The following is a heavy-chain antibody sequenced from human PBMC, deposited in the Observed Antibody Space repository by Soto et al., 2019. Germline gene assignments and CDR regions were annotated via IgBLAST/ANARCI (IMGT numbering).Heavy chain of an antibody. Sequence: GGSQRLSGAASGIVFSDDYMSCNQKAPGKGLEWVSYISFSTTSIYYADSVKGRFTISRDNAKNSLYLQMNSLRSDDTAVYYCARDAYYYDSAGYYYQFDYWGQGTLVTVSS. CDR1: GIVFSDDY. V-gene: IGHV3-11*01. CDR3: ARDAYYYDSAGYYYQFDY. D-gene: IGHD3-22*01. CDR2: ISFSTTSI. J-gene: IGHJ4*02.